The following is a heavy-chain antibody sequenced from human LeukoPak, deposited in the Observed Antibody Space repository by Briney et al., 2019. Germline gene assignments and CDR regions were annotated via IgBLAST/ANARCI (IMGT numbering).Heavy chain of an antibody. Sequence: GGSLRLSSAASGFTFKNAWMRWVRQAPGKGLEWVGLIETKTDGGTTAYAAPVKGRFTISRDDSKNTLYLQMNSLKTEDTAVYYCTTVLGYCSGGSCSGVDYWGQGTLVTVSS. V-gene: IGHV3-15*04. CDR2: IETKTDGGTT. CDR3: TTVLGYCSGGSCSGVDY. D-gene: IGHD2-15*01. J-gene: IGHJ4*02. CDR1: GFTFKNAW.